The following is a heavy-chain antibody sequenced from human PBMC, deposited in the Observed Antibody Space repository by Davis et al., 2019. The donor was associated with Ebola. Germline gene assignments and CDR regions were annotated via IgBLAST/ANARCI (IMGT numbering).Heavy chain of an antibody. Sequence: PGGSLRLSCAASGFTFSSYWMHWVRQTPGKGLVWVSRINTDGSFTDYADSVKGRFTISRDNGKNSLYLHMHSLRAEDTAVYYCARGSRNMDVWGQGTTVTVSS. CDR3: ARGSRNMDV. CDR2: INTDGSFT. J-gene: IGHJ6*02. CDR1: GFTFSSYW. V-gene: IGHV3-74*01.